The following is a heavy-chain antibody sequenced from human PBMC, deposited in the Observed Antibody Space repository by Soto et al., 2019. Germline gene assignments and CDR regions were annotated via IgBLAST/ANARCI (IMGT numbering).Heavy chain of an antibody. D-gene: IGHD2-15*01. Sequence: ASVKVSCKASGGTFSSYAISWVRQAPGQGLEWMGGIIPIFGTANYAQKFQGRVTITADESTSTAYMELSSLRSEDTAVYYCATNIVVVVAATVYYYGMDVWGQGTTVTVSS. CDR1: GGTFSSYA. CDR3: ATNIVVVVAATVYYYGMDV. CDR2: IIPIFGTA. J-gene: IGHJ6*02. V-gene: IGHV1-69*13.